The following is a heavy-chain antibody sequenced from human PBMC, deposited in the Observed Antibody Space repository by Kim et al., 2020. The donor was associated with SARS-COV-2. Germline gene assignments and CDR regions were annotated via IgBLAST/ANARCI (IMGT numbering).Heavy chain of an antibody. CDR3: ARAIFGVAMGFDY. V-gene: IGHV3-48*02. Sequence: YADSVKGRFTISRDNAKNSLYLQMNSLRDEDTAVYYCARAIFGVAMGFDYWGQGTLVTVSS. J-gene: IGHJ4*02. D-gene: IGHD3-3*01.